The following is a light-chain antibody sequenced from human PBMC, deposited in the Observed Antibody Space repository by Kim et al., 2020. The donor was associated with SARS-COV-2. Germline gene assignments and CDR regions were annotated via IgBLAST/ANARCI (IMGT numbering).Light chain of an antibody. CDR2: DAP. Sequence: DIQMTQSPSTLSASVGDRVTITCRASQSISRWLAWYQQTPGKPPKVLIYDAPTLDGGIPSSFSGSGSGTDFSITISSLQAEDLATYYCQPYNTLHTFRQGTKLDI. J-gene: IGKJ2*01. CDR1: QSISRW. CDR3: QPYNTLHT. V-gene: IGKV1-5*01.